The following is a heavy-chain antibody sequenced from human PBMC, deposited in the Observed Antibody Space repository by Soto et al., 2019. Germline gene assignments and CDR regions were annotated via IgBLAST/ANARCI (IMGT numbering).Heavy chain of an antibody. CDR2: ISWNSGSI. V-gene: IGHV3-9*01. CDR1: GFTFDDYA. J-gene: IGHJ4*02. Sequence: EVQLVESGGGLVQPGRSLRLSCAASGFTFDDYAMHGVRQAPGKGQEWVSGISWNSGSIGYADSVKGRFTISRDNAKNSLYLQMNSLRAEDTALYYCAKGPATVTIMFDYWGQGTLVTVSS. D-gene: IGHD4-17*01. CDR3: AKGPATVTIMFDY.